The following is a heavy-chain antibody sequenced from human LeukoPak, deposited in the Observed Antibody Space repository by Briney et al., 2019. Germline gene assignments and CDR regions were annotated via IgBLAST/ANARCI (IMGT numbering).Heavy chain of an antibody. Sequence: GGSLRLSCAASGFTFSSYGMHWVRQAPGKGLEWVAFIRYDGSNKYYADSVKGRFTISRDNSKNTLYVQMNSPRAEDTAVYYCAKDSIPITMVRGVIPSYYMDVWGKGTTVTISS. CDR1: GFTFSSYG. J-gene: IGHJ6*03. CDR2: IRYDGSNK. CDR3: AKDSIPITMVRGVIPSYYMDV. V-gene: IGHV3-30*02. D-gene: IGHD3-10*01.